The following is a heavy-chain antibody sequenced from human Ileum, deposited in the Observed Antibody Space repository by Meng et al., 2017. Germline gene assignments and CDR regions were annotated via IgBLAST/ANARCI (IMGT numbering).Heavy chain of an antibody. Sequence: QGQFGQSGAEVKKPGASGRISCKASGFTFSNYAIYWVRQAPGQSLEWLGWIHAGIGDTKFSQTFQGILTFDRDTSADTVYMELSSLTSGDRAVYYCGRGRASFYFDFLGQGTLVTVSS. CDR1: GFTFSNYA. V-gene: IGHV1-3*01. D-gene: IGHD6-6*01. J-gene: IGHJ4*01. CDR3: GRGRASFYFDF. CDR2: IHAGIGDT.